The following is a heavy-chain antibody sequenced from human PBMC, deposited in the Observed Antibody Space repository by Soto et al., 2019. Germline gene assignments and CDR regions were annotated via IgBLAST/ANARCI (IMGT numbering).Heavy chain of an antibody. D-gene: IGHD4-17*01. CDR2: ITPVFGSA. J-gene: IGHJ5*02. V-gene: IGHV1-69*01. CDR1: ADTFNSYS. CDR3: AGSLEGTTVTNWFDP. Sequence: VQLVQSGAEVKKPGSSVKVSCKASADTFNSYSLSWLRQAPGQRLEWMGGITPVFGSADYAQTFEDRLTITADVSTSTIYMELSSLRSDDTAVYYCAGSLEGTTVTNWFDPWGQGALVTVSS.